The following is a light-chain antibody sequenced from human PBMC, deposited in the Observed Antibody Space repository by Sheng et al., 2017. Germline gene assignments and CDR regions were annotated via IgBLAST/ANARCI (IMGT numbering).Light chain of an antibody. CDR3: ATWDDSLSAWV. CDR2: WNN. J-gene: IGLJ3*02. Sequence: QSVLIQPPSTSGTPGQRVTISCSGTSSNIGSHYSYWYHQFPGTAPKLLIYWNNQRPSGVPGRFSGSKSGTSASLAISGVRSEDEGDYYCATWDDSLSAWVFGGGTKLTVL. V-gene: IGLV1-47*01. CDR1: SSNIGSHY.